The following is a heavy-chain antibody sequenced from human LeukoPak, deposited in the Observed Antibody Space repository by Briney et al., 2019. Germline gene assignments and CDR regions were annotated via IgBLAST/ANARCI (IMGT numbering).Heavy chain of an antibody. Sequence: SVKVSCKASGGTFSSYAISWVRQAPGQGLEWMGRIIPILGIANYAQKFQGRVTITADKSTSTAYMELSSLRSEDTAVYYCGLAAALGGRAFDIWGHGTMVTVSS. D-gene: IGHD6-13*01. V-gene: IGHV1-69*04. CDR2: IIPILGIA. J-gene: IGHJ3*02. CDR1: GGTFSSYA. CDR3: GLAAALGGRAFDI.